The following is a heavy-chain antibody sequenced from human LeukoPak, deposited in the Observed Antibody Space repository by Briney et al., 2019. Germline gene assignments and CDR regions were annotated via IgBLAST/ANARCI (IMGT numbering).Heavy chain of an antibody. Sequence: KPSAPLSLTCTVSGASISSYYWSWIRQPAGKGLEWIGRIYTSGSTNYNPSLKSRVTMSVDTSKNQFSLKLSSVTAADTAVYYCAIVAGLYYDGSSYQWYLDLWGRGALVTVSS. CDR1: GASISSYY. CDR3: AIVAGLYYDGSSYQWYLDL. V-gene: IGHV4-4*07. D-gene: IGHD3-16*01. J-gene: IGHJ2*01. CDR2: IYTSGST.